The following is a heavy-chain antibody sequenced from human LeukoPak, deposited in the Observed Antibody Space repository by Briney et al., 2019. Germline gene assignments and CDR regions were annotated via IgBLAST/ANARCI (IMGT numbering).Heavy chain of an antibody. Sequence: GGTLRLSCAASGFTFSSHGMSWVRQAPGKGLDWVSSINGGGGSTYYADSVKGRFTISRDNSKNTLYLQMNSLRAEDTAVYYCAKDRSSGWYDYFDYWGQGTLVTVSS. J-gene: IGHJ4*02. CDR1: GFTFSSHG. D-gene: IGHD6-19*01. CDR2: INGGGGST. CDR3: AKDRSSGWYDYFDY. V-gene: IGHV3-23*01.